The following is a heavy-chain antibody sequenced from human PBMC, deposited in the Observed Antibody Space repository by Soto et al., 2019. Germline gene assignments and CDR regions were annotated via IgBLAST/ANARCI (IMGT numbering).Heavy chain of an antibody. J-gene: IGHJ4*02. D-gene: IGHD6-19*01. Sequence: SVKVSYKASGFTFGNSAVHWVRQARGQRLEWMGWVLVASGGSNYAENFEERVTIARDMSTSTAYVELSRLRSEDTAVYFCAAAVTIIFNYSPYCFDIWGQVTLVTVSS. CDR3: AAAVTIIFNYSPYCFDI. CDR2: VLVASGGS. V-gene: IGHV1-58*01. CDR1: GFTFGNSA.